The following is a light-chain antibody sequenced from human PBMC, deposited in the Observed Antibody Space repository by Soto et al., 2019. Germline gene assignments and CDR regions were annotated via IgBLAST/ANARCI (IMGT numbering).Light chain of an antibody. V-gene: IGKV3-15*01. CDR1: QRVSSN. J-gene: IGKJ3*01. CDR2: GAS. Sequence: EIVMTQSPVTLSVSPGERATLSCRASQRVSSNVAWYQQKPGQAPRLLIYGASTRATGIPARFSGSGSETEFTLTISSLQSEDFGTYYCQQYYSYPPTFGPGTKVDIK. CDR3: QQYYSYPPT.